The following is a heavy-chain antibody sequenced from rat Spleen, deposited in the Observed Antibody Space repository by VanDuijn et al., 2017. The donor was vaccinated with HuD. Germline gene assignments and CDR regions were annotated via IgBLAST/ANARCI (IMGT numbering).Heavy chain of an antibody. Sequence: QVQLKESGPGLVQPSQTLSLTCTVSGFSLTSNGVTWVRQPPGKGLEWIAVISSGGNIYYNSTLKSRLSISRDTSKSQVFLKMNSLQTEDTAIYFCTRDHSYWGNYYPGGFAYWGQGTLVTVSS. CDR3: TRDHSYWGNYYPGGFAY. CDR2: ISSGGNI. V-gene: IGHV2S12*01. D-gene: IGHD1-12*02. J-gene: IGHJ3*01. CDR1: GFSLTSNG.